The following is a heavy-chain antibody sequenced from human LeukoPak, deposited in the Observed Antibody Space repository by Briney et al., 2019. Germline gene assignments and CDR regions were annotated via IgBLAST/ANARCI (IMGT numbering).Heavy chain of an antibody. J-gene: IGHJ4*02. CDR2: VSSDGQND. Sequence: PGASLRLSCLASGFTFRAYALHWVRQTTGQGLDWVAVVSSDGQNDFYSDSVRGRFTISRDNSRDTLYLQMDGLRAADTGLYFCARSTYYYGSGTFYSVGPFDSWGQGTLVTVSS. CDR3: ARSTYYYGSGTFYSVGPFDS. D-gene: IGHD3-10*01. CDR1: GFTFRAYA. V-gene: IGHV3-30*01.